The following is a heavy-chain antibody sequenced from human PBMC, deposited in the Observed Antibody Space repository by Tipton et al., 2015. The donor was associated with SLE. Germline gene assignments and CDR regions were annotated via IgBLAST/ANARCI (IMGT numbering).Heavy chain of an antibody. Sequence: TLSLTCNASGDSINNHYWTWIRQPPGQTLEWIGFFYFTGRTLYNPSLESRVTISIDTSKNQVSLQLTSVTTADTAVYYCARLARGYGDLNWFDPWGQGALVTVSS. CDR1: GDSINNHY. J-gene: IGHJ5*02. CDR3: ARLARGYGDLNWFDP. CDR2: FYFTGRT. V-gene: IGHV4-59*11. D-gene: IGHD4-17*01.